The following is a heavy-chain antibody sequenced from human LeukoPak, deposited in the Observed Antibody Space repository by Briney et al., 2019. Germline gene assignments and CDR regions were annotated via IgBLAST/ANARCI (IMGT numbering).Heavy chain of an antibody. CDR1: GGSISSYY. CDR2: IYTSGST. J-gene: IGHJ4*02. V-gene: IGHV4-4*07. D-gene: IGHD6-19*01. CDR3: ARETIAVAGPNFDY. Sequence: SETLSLTCTVSGGSISSYYWSWIRQPAGKGLEWIGRIYTSGSTNYNPSLKSRVTMSVDTSKNQFSLKLSSVTAADTAVYYCARETIAVAGPNFDYWGQGTLVTVSS.